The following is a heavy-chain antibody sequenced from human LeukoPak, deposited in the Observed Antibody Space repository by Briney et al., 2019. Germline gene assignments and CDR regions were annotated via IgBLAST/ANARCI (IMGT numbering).Heavy chain of an antibody. D-gene: IGHD3-22*01. CDR3: ARAVWYYDSSGYAIGVYFDS. CDR1: GFTFSSYS. CDR2: IYTGSTTI. Sequence: GGSLRLSCAASGFTFSSYSMNWVRQAPGKGLEWVSYIYTGSTTINYADSLKGRFTISRDNAKNSLFLQMNSLRAEDTAVYYCARAVWYYDSSGYAIGVYFDSWGQGTLATVSS. V-gene: IGHV3-48*01. J-gene: IGHJ4*02.